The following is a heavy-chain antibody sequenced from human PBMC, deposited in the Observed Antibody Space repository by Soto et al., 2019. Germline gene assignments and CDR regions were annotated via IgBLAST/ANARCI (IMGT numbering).Heavy chain of an antibody. J-gene: IGHJ6*02. D-gene: IGHD2-21*02. CDR2: IGTRSDI. CDR3: AREETAWPLAYGLDV. Sequence: GGSLRLSCAASGFTFSSYSMHWVRQAPGKGLEWVSSIGTRSDIYYADSVKGRFTISRDNAKNSLSLQMNSMTAEDTAVYYCAREETAWPLAYGLDVWGQGTTVTVSS. V-gene: IGHV3-21*01. CDR1: GFTFSSYS.